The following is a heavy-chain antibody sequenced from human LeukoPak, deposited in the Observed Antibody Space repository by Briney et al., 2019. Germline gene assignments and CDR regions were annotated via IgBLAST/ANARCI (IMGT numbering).Heavy chain of an antibody. CDR2: MSYDGSNE. Sequence: GGSLRLSCAASGFTFSSYAMHWVRQAPGKGLEWVAVMSYDGSNEYYADSVKGRFTISRDISINTLFLLMNSLRPEDTAVYYCARDLFYYDTTGYLDYWGQGTLVTVSS. CDR1: GFTFSSYA. J-gene: IGHJ4*02. V-gene: IGHV3-30*01. D-gene: IGHD3-22*01. CDR3: ARDLFYYDTTGYLDY.